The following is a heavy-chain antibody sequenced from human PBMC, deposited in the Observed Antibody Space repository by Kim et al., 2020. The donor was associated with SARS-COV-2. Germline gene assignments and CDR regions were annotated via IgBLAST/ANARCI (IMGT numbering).Heavy chain of an antibody. CDR3: ARQSVVVAAFGN. J-gene: IGHJ4*02. CDR1: GGSISSSSYY. Sequence: SETLSLTCTVSGGSISSSSYYWGWIRQPPGKGLEWIGSIYYSGSTYYNPSLKSRVTISVDTSKNQFSLKLSSVTAADTAVYYCARQSVVVAAFGNWGQGTLVTVSS. CDR2: IYYSGST. D-gene: IGHD2-15*01. V-gene: IGHV4-39*01.